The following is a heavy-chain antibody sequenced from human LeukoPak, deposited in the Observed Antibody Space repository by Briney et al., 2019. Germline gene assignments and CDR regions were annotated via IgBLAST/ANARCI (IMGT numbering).Heavy chain of an antibody. CDR2: IIPIFGTA. D-gene: IGHD5-12*01. Sequence: GASVKVSCKASGGTFSSYAISWVRQAPGQGLEWMGGIIPIFGTANYAQKFQGRVRITADESTSTAYMELSSLRSEDTAVYYCARTLVATRPFDYWGQGTLVTVSS. CDR1: GGTFSSYA. V-gene: IGHV1-69*01. J-gene: IGHJ4*02. CDR3: ARTLVATRPFDY.